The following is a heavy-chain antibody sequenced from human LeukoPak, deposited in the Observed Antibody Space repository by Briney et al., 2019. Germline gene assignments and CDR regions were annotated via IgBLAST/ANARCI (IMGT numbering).Heavy chain of an antibody. CDR1: GFSFSSAW. D-gene: IGHD7-27*01. J-gene: IGHJ4*02. CDR3: TTEYWGSNY. V-gene: IGHV3-15*07. Sequence: PGGSLRLSCAGSGFSFSSAWMNWVRQAPGKGLEGVGLIKSNTNGGTTAYAAPVKGRFTISRDDSKNTLYLQMDSLKTEDTGVYYCTTEYWGSNYWGQGTLVTVSS. CDR2: IKSNTNGGTT.